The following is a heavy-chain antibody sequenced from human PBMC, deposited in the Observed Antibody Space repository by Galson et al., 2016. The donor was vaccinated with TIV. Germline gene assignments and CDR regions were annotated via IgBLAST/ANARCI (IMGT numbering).Heavy chain of an antibody. Sequence: SLRLSCAASGFTFIIFDMSWVRQAPGKGLEWVSAISGSGDRTYYAGSVKGRFTISRDTSQNTLYLQMNSLRAEDTAIYYCAKEIGEGAYGSGSGLDVWGQGTTVTVSS. CDR2: ISGSGDRT. CDR1: GFTFIIFD. D-gene: IGHD3-10*01. CDR3: AKEIGEGAYGSGSGLDV. V-gene: IGHV3-23*01. J-gene: IGHJ6*02.